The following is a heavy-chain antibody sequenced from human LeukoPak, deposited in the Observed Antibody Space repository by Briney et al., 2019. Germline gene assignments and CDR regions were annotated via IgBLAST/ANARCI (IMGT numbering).Heavy chain of an antibody. CDR3: ARETRTTYYYYGMDV. Sequence: PGGSLRLSCAASGFIFSSYEMNWVRQAPGKGLEWVSYISSSGSTIYYADSVKGRFTISRDNAKNSLYLQMNSLRAEDTAVYYCARETRTTYYYYGMDVWGQGTTVTVSS. J-gene: IGHJ6*02. CDR2: ISSSGSTI. D-gene: IGHD4-11*01. V-gene: IGHV3-48*03. CDR1: GFIFSSYE.